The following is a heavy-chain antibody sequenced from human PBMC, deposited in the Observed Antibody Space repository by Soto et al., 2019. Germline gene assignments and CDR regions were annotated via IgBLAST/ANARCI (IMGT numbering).Heavy chain of an antibody. Sequence: GGSLRLSCAASGFTFSSYAMHWVRQAPGKGLEYVSTISSNGGNTYYVNSVKGRFAISRDNSKNTLYLQMGSLRAEDMAVYYCAMGGNDILTGYYYWGQGTLVTVSS. CDR2: ISSNGGNT. CDR1: GFTFSSYA. J-gene: IGHJ4*02. CDR3: AMGGNDILTGYYY. D-gene: IGHD3-9*01. V-gene: IGHV3-64*01.